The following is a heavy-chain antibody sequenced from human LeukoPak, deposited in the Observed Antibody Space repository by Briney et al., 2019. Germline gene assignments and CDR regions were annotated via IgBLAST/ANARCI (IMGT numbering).Heavy chain of an antibody. V-gene: IGHV3-48*04. D-gene: IGHD3-10*01. CDR1: GSTFSSYR. CDR2: IISSISTI. Sequence: PGGSRTPSWPASGSTFSSYRMNWVRPAPGKGLEWVSYIISSISTIYYADSVKGRFTISRDNAENSLYLQVNSLRAEDTAVYYCAREYGSGSSLQRLDPWGQGTLVTVSS. CDR3: AREYGSGSSLQRLDP. J-gene: IGHJ5*02.